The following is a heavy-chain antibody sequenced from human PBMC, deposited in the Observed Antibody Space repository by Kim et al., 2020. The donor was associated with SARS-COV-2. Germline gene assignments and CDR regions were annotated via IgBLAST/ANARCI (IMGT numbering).Heavy chain of an antibody. Sequence: YYHPSLKSRVTISVDTSKTQFSLKLSSVTAADTAVYYCARWLMTVTSFDYWGQGTLVTVSS. V-gene: IGHV4-31*02. J-gene: IGHJ4*02. CDR3: ARWLMTVTSFDY. D-gene: IGHD4-17*01.